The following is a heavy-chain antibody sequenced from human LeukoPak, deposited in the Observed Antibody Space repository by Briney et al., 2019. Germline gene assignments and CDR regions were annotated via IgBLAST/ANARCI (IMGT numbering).Heavy chain of an antibody. CDR2: FYYSGST. V-gene: IGHV4-59*08. CDR1: GGSISTYY. CDR3: ARFVKSYYFDY. J-gene: IGHJ4*02. Sequence: SETLSLTCTVSGGSISTYYWSWIRQPPGKGLEWIGYFYYSGSTNYNPSLKSRVTISVDTSKNQFSLKLSSVTAADTAVYYCARFVKSYYFDYWGQGTLVTVSS.